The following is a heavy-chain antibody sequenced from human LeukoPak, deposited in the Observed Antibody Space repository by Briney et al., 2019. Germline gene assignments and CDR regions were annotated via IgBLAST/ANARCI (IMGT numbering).Heavy chain of an antibody. CDR2: ISYDGSNK. J-gene: IGHJ4*02. D-gene: IGHD2-2*02. V-gene: IGHV3-30*01. Sequence: PGRSLRLSCAASGFTFSSYAMHWVRQAPGKGLEWVAVISYDGSNKYYADSVKGRFTIYRDNSKNTLYLQMNSLRAEDTAVYYCAAPYCSSTRCYTGYFDYWGQGTLVTVSS. CDR1: GFTFSSYA. CDR3: AAPYCSSTRCYTGYFDY.